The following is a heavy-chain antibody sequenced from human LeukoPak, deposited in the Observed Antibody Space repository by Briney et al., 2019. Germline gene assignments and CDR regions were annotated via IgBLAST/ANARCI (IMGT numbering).Heavy chain of an antibody. CDR1: GYTFTSYD. J-gene: IGHJ4*02. Sequence: ASVKVSCKASGYTFTSYDINWVRQATGQGLEWMGWMNPNSGNTGYAQKFQGRVTMTRNTSISTAYMELSSLRSEDTAVYYCARPLSVYGSGSYDYWGQGTMVTVSS. CDR2: MNPNSGNT. D-gene: IGHD3-10*01. V-gene: IGHV1-8*01. CDR3: ARPLSVYGSGSYDY.